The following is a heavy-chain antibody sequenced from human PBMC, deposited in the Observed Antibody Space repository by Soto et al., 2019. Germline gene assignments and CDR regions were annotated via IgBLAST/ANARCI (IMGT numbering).Heavy chain of an antibody. CDR1: GFTFDDYA. Sequence: EVQLVESGGGLVQPGRSLRLSCAASGFTFDDYAMHWVRQAPGKGLEWVSGISWNSGSIGYADSVKGRFTISRDNAKNSLYVQMNSLRAEDTALYYCAKAIGSSWSLFDYGGQGTLVTVSS. V-gene: IGHV3-9*01. CDR2: ISWNSGSI. D-gene: IGHD6-13*01. CDR3: AKAIGSSWSLFDY. J-gene: IGHJ4*02.